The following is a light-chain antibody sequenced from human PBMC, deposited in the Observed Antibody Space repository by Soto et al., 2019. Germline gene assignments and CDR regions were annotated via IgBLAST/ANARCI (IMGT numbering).Light chain of an antibody. CDR3: QRANSFPLT. CDR2: TAS. J-gene: IGKJ4*01. Sequence: DSQMTQSPSSVSASVGDRVTITCRASQGISSLLAWYQQKPGKAPNLLIHTASSLQSGVPSRFSGSGSGTDFTLTISSLQPEDFATYYCQRANSFPLTFGGGTKVEIK. V-gene: IGKV1-12*01. CDR1: QGISSL.